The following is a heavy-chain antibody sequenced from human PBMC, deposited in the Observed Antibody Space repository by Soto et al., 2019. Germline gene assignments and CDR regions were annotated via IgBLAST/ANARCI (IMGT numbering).Heavy chain of an antibody. D-gene: IGHD3-10*01. V-gene: IGHV3-30*18. CDR3: ANGPWFGAFDY. CDR1: GFTFSSYG. J-gene: IGHJ4*02. CDR2: ISYDGSNK. Sequence: QVQLVESGGGVVQPGRSLRLSCAASGFTFSSYGMHWVRQAPGKGLEWVAVISYDGSNKYYADSVKGRLTISRDNSKNTLYLQMNSLRAADTAVYYCANGPWFGAFDYWGQGTLVTVSS.